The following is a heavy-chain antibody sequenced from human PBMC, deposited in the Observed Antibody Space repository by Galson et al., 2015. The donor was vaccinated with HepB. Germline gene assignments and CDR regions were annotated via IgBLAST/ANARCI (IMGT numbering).Heavy chain of an antibody. J-gene: IGHJ5*02. V-gene: IGHV4-34*01. CDR2: INHSGST. CDR1: GGSFSGYY. Sequence: SETLSLTCAVYGGSFSGYYWSWIRQPPGKGLEWIGEINHSGSTNYNPSLKSRVTISVDTSKNQFSLKLSSVTAADTAVYYCATSMRIAAAKRKSWFDPWGQGTLVTVSS. CDR3: ATSMRIAAAKRKSWFDP. D-gene: IGHD6-13*01.